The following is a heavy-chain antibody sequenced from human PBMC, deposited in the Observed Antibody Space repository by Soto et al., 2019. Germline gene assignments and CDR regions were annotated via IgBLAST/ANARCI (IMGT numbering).Heavy chain of an antibody. J-gene: IGHJ2*01. CDR2: INPSGST. CDR1: GGSFSPYF. V-gene: IGHV4-34*01. CDR3: ARLASGWADYYFDV. D-gene: IGHD6-19*01. Sequence: HVQLPQWGAGLLKPSETLSLTCAAYGGSFSPYFWSWIRQPPGKGLESIVEINPSGSTNYNPSLTRRATLPGDPSKNQVSLKLTSVTAADTAVYYCARLASGWADYYFDVWGGGTPLTLSA.